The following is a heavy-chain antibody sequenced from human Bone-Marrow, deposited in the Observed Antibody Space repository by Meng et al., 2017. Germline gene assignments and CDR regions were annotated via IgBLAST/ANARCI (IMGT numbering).Heavy chain of an antibody. Sequence: GESLKISCAASQFTFNTYTMHWIRQAPGKGLEWLAVISYDGNDKEYADSVKGRFTVSRDNSKNTLYLQMNSLRPDDTALYYWARGGQWLVRWTIEYWGQGTLVTVSS. J-gene: IGHJ4*02. D-gene: IGHD6-19*01. CDR2: ISYDGNDK. CDR3: ARGGQWLVRWTIEY. V-gene: IGHV3-30*04. CDR1: QFTFNTYT.